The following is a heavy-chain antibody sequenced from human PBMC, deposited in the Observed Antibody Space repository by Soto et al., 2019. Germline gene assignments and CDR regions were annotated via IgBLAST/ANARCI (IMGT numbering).Heavy chain of an antibody. J-gene: IGHJ4*02. CDR1: GYIFSANY. V-gene: IGHV1-2*02. CDR2: INPHSGAT. CDR3: ATPTPLRGAMITNINFDF. Sequence: KVSCKASGYIFSANYIHWVRQAPGQGLEWLGWINPHSGATNYAQKFLGRVTMSADTSASTAYMDLARVKSDDTAVYYCATPTPLRGAMITNINFDFWGQGTPVTVSS. D-gene: IGHD3-10*01.